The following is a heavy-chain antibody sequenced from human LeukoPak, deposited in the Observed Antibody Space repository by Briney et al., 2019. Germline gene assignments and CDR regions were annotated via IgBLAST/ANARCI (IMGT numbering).Heavy chain of an antibody. CDR2: IHTSGST. Sequence: SETLSLTCTVSGGSISSYYWSWIRQPAGKGLEWIGRIHTSGSTTYNPSLKSRVTTSVDTSKNQVYLKLSSVTAADTAVYYCARGGHTYGDYYYYYMDVWGKGTTVTVSS. J-gene: IGHJ6*03. CDR1: GGSISSYY. D-gene: IGHD5-18*01. CDR3: ARGGHTYGDYYYYYMDV. V-gene: IGHV4-4*07.